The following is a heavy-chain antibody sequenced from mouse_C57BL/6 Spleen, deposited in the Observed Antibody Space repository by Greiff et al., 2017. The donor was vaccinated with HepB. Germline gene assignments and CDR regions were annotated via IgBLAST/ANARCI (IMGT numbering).Heavy chain of an antibody. J-gene: IGHJ3*01. D-gene: IGHD2-2*01. CDR1: GYTFTSYW. CDR2: IRPSDSDT. V-gene: IGHV1-74*01. CDR3: AILYGYDAWFAY. Sequence: QVQLQQPGAELVKPGASVKVSCKASGYTFTSYWMHWVKQRPGQGLEWIGRIRPSDSDTNYNQKFKGKATLTVDKSSSTAYMQLSSLTSEDSAVYYCAILYGYDAWFAYWGQGTLVTVSA.